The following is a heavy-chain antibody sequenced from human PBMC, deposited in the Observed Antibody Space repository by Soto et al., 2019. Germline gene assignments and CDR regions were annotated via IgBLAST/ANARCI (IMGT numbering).Heavy chain of an antibody. V-gene: IGHV3-23*01. CDR2: ITSSGTVT. J-gene: IGHJ4*02. CDR3: AKTGQFDS. Sequence: EVQLLESGGGLVQPGGSLRLSCAASGFIFTNYAMCWVRQAPGKGLEWVSCITSSGTVTWYADSVKDRFTLSRDNSKNTVYLQMNSLQAEDTAVYYCAKTGQFDSWGQGTLVTVSS. CDR1: GFIFTNYA.